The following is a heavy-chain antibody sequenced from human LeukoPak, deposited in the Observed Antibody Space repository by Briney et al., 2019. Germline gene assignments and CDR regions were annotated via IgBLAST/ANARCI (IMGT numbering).Heavy chain of an antibody. D-gene: IGHD3-3*01. J-gene: IGHJ4*02. V-gene: IGHV4-30-4*01. CDR3: ARATIFGVAPTYSSDY. CDR2: IYYTGST. Sequence: PSETLSLTCTVSGGSISSGDYYWSWIRQSPGKGLEWIGYIYYTGSTSYNPSLKSRVTISVDTSKNQFSLNLNSVTAADTAVYYCARATIFGVAPTYSSDYWGRGTLVAVSS. CDR1: GGSISSGDYY.